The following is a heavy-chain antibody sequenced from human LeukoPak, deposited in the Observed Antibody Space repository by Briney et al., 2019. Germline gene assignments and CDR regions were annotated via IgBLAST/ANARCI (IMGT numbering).Heavy chain of an antibody. CDR1: GGTFSTFP. V-gene: IGHV1-69*13. CDR2: IIPIFGP. D-gene: IGHD3-22*01. J-gene: IGHJ4*02. Sequence: SVKVSCKASGGTFSTFPISWVRQAPGQGLEWIGGIIPIFGPNYAQKFQGRATISADLATATAYMELSSLTSEDTSVYYCATGKDRSGYYYSLDYWGRGTLVAVSS. CDR3: ATGKDRSGYYYSLDY.